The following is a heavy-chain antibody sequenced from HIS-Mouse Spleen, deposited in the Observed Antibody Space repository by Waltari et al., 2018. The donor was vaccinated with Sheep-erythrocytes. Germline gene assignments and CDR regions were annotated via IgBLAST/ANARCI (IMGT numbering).Heavy chain of an antibody. CDR3: ARVASGATFDY. CDR1: GFTFSSYS. D-gene: IGHD1-26*01. J-gene: IGHJ4*02. Sequence: EVQLVESGGGLVKPGGSLRLSCAASGFTFSSYSMNWVRQAPGEGLEWVSSISSSSIYIYYADSGKGRFTISRDNAKNSLYLQMNSLRAEDTAVYYYARVASGATFDYWGQGTLVTVSS. V-gene: IGHV3-21*01. CDR2: ISSSSIYI.